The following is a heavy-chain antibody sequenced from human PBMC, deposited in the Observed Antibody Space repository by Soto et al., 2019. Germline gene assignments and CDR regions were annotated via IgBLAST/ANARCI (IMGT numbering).Heavy chain of an antibody. CDR2: ISSSSSYI. CDR3: ARGPRGSVDY. D-gene: IGHD3-16*01. Sequence: GGSLRLACAASGFTFSSYSMNLVRQAPGKGLEWVSSISSSSSYIYYADSVKGRFTISRDNAKNSLYLQMNSLRAEDTAVYYCARGPRGSVDYWGQGTLVTVSS. J-gene: IGHJ4*02. CDR1: GFTFSSYS. V-gene: IGHV3-21*01.